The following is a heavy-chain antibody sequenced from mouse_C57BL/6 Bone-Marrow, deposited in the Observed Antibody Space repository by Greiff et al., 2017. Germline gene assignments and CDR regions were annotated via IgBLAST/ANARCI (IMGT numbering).Heavy chain of an antibody. CDR1: GYTFTSYW. V-gene: IGHV1-53*01. D-gene: IGHD2-4*01. CDR3: ARSLFYYDYWYFDV. J-gene: IGHJ1*03. Sequence: QVHVKQPGTELVKPGASVKLSCKASGYTFTSYWMHWVKQRPGQGLEWIGNINPSNGGTNYNEKFKSKATLTVDKSSSTAYMQLSSLTSEDSAVYYCARSLFYYDYWYFDVWGTGTTVTVSS. CDR2: INPSNGGT.